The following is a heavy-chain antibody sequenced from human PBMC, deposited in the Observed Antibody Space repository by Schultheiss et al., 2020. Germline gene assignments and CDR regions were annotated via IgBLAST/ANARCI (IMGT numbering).Heavy chain of an antibody. CDR3: ARVVVGYSSMGGLRD. V-gene: IGHV3-13*01. D-gene: IGHD5-18*01. CDR2: IGTAGDT. J-gene: IGHJ4*02. CDR1: GFTFSSYD. Sequence: GESLKISCAASGFTFSSYDMHWVRQATGKGLEWVSAIGTAGDTYYPGSVKGRFTISRENAKNTLYLQMYSLRAEDTAVYYCARVVVGYSSMGGLRDWGQGTLVTVSS.